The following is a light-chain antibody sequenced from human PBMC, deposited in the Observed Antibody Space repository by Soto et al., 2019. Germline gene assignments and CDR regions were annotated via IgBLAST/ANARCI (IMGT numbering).Light chain of an antibody. J-gene: IGKJ1*01. CDR3: QEYSLYWT. CDR1: QGIRSW. CDR2: KAS. Sequence: DIQMTQSPSTLSASVGDTVTITCRASQGIRSWLAWYQQKPGKAPKLLIYKASTLEGGVPSRFSGSGSGTEFTLTISSLQPDDFASYYCQEYSLYWTFGQGTKVEIK. V-gene: IGKV1-5*03.